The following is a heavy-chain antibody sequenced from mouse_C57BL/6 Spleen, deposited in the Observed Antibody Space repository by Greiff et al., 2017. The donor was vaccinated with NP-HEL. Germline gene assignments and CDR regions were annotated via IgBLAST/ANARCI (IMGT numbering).Heavy chain of an antibody. J-gene: IGHJ4*01. Sequence: VQRVESGPGLVAPSQSLSITCTVSGFSLTSYAISWVRQPPGKGLEWLGVIWTGGGTNYNSALKSRLSISKDKSKSQVFLKMNSLQTDDTARYYCAIYGNYEVYAMDYWGQGTSVTVSS. V-gene: IGHV2-9-1*01. CDR1: GFSLTSYA. CDR3: AIYGNYEVYAMDY. CDR2: IWTGGGT. D-gene: IGHD2-1*01.